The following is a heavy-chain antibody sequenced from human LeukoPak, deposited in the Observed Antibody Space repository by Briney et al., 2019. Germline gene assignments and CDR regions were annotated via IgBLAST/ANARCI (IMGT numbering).Heavy chain of an antibody. V-gene: IGHV3-23*01. D-gene: IGHD1-26*01. CDR1: GFSFTSYA. J-gene: IGHJ4*02. CDR3: ARQMTPHGNFDY. Sequence: PGGSLRLSCAASGFSFTSYAMSWVRQAPGKGLEWVSAISGSGGSTYYADAVKGRFTISRDNSKSTLYLQVSSLRAEDTAVYYCARQMTPHGNFDYWGQGTLVTVSS. CDR2: ISGSGGST.